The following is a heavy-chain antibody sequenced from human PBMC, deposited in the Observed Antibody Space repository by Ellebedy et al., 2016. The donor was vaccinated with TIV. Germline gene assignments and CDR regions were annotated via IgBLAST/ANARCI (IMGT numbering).Heavy chain of an antibody. V-gene: IGHV3-7*01. CDR2: IYQDGGVQ. CDR3: ARRGSYGDYAVQINSWFDT. J-gene: IGHJ5*02. CDR1: GFSFRNYW. D-gene: IGHD4-17*01. Sequence: GESLKISCAASGFSFRNYWMGWVRQAPGKGLEWVANIYQDGGVQYYVDSVKGRFTISRDNADNSLFLQLNSLRAEDTAVYYCARRGSYGDYAVQINSWFDTWGRGTLVAVSS.